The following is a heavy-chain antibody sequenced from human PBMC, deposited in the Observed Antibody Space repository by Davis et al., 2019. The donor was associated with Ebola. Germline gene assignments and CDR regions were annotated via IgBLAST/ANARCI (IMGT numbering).Heavy chain of an antibody. J-gene: IGHJ4*02. D-gene: IGHD6-13*01. Sequence: GESLMISCAASGFTVSSNHMSWVRQATGKGLEWVGRIRSKANSYATAYAASVKGRFTIPRDDSKNTAYLQMNSLKTEDTAVYYCTTRDSSSHSADYWGQGTLVTVSS. CDR2: IRSKANSYAT. CDR3: TTRDSSSHSADY. CDR1: GFTVSSNH. V-gene: IGHV3-73*01.